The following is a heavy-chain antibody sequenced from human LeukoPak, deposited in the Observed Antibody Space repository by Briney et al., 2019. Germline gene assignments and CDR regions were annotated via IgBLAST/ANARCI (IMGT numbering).Heavy chain of an antibody. CDR1: AFTLADYA. J-gene: IGHJ3*02. Sequence: GGSLRLSCAASAFTLADYAMHWVRQSPGKGLEWVSGLDWKSHTIVYADSVKGRFTISRDNAKNSLYLQMNSLSPEDTAFYYCAKNMQTGTTGKRGAFDIWGQGTMVTVSS. CDR3: AKNMQTGTTGKRGAFDI. V-gene: IGHV3-9*01. CDR2: LDWKSHTI. D-gene: IGHD1-1*01.